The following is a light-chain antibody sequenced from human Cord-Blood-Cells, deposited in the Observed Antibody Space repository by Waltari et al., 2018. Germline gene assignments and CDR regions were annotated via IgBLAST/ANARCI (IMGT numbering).Light chain of an antibody. CDR2: EVS. V-gene: IGLV2-23*02. Sequence: QSALTQPASVSGSPGQSIPISCPGTSSAVGGYNLVSWYQQHPGKAPKLMIYEVSKRPSGVSNRFSGSKSGNTASLTISGLQAEDEADYYCCSYAGSSTWVFGGGTKLTVL. J-gene: IGLJ3*02. CDR3: CSYAGSSTWV. CDR1: SSAVGGYNL.